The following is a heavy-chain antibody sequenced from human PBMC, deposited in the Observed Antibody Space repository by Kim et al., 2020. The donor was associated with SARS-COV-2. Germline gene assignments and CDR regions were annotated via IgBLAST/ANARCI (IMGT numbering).Heavy chain of an antibody. CDR3: ATLEYGDYGGEGY. CDR1: GYTFTGYY. D-gene: IGHD4-17*01. Sequence: ASVKVSCKASGYTFTGYYMHWVRQAPGQGLEWMGRINPNSGGTNYAQKFQGRVTMTRDTSISTAYMELSRLRSDDTAVYYCATLEYGDYGGEGYWGQGTLVTVSS. V-gene: IGHV1-2*06. J-gene: IGHJ4*02. CDR2: INPNSGGT.